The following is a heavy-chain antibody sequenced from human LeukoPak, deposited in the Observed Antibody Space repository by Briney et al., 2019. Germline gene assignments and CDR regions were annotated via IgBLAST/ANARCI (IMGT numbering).Heavy chain of an antibody. D-gene: IGHD3-9*01. CDR2: IFYSGTT. CDR1: GGSISSSSYY. CDR3: ARHRPTSRYFDLSFEH. V-gene: IGHV4-39*01. J-gene: IGHJ4*02. Sequence: PSETLSLTCTVSGGSISSSSYYWGWIRRPPGKGLEWIGSIFYSGTTFSNPSLTGRVTISVDRSNNQISLNLTSVTAADTAVYYCARHRPTSRYFDLSFEHWGQGNLVTVSS.